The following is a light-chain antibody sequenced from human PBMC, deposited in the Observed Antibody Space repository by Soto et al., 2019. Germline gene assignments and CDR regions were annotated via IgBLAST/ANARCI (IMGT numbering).Light chain of an antibody. CDR3: QQYRGWPRT. J-gene: IGKJ1*01. V-gene: IGKV3-15*01. Sequence: EIVLTQSPATLSVSPGERVTLSYRASQSVIYDLAWYQQKPGQAPRLLVYGASTRATDAPPRFRGSGSGTDFSLTISSLQSEDIATYYCQQYRGWPRTFGQGSRIEIK. CDR1: QSVIYD. CDR2: GAS.